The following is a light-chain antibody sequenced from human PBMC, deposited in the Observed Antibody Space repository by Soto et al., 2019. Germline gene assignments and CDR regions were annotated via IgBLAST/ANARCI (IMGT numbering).Light chain of an antibody. CDR1: QSISSY. CDR3: QQYGSWT. V-gene: IGKV1-39*01. J-gene: IGKJ1*01. CDR2: AAS. Sequence: DIQMTQSPSSMSAPLGDRATITCRASQSISSYLNWYPQTPGKATKLLIYAASSLQSGVPSRFSGSGSGTDFPLTITRLEPEYFSVYYCQQYGSWTFGQGTKVDIK.